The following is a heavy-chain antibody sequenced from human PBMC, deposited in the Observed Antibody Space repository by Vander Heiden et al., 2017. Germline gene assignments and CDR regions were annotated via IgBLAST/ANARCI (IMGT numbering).Heavy chain of an antibody. CDR2: ITWNGGNK. Sequence: EVQLVESGGGFVQPGRSLRLSCAASGFTFDDDGMHWVRQTPGKGLEWVSGITWNGGNKGYVDSVKGRFTISRDNAKNSLDLQMNSLRPEDTALYYCAKDQGGVYRSRLDSWGQGTLVTVSS. J-gene: IGHJ4*02. CDR3: AKDQGGVYRSRLDS. V-gene: IGHV3-9*01. CDR1: GFTFDDDG. D-gene: IGHD2-15*01.